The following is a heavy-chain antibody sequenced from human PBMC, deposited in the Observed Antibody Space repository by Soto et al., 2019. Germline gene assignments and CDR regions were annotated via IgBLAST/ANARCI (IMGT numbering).Heavy chain of an antibody. D-gene: IGHD3-22*01. V-gene: IGHV3-30-3*01. J-gene: IGHJ6*01. CDR2: LSYDAFNK. Sequence: GGSLRRSSTASGITFSSNAMHWVRQSPGKGLEWGALLSYDAFNKYYADSVKGRSTISRDNSKNTLFLQMNSLRAESTAVYFCARGRTYLYENSGYGYFYGFDVCGQVPTFPACS. CDR1: GITFSSNA. CDR3: ARGRTYLYENSGYGYFYGFDV.